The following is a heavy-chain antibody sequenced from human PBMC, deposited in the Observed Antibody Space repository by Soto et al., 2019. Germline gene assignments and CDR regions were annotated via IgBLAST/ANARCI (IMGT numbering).Heavy chain of an antibody. Sequence: SETLSLTCAVYGGSFSGYYWSWIRQPPGKGLEWIGEINHSGSTNYNPSLKSRVTISVDTSKNQFSLKLSSVTAADTAVYYCARASALAYNYGMDVWGQGTTVTVSS. J-gene: IGHJ6*02. V-gene: IGHV4-34*01. CDR3: ARASALAYNYGMDV. CDR2: INHSGST. D-gene: IGHD2-21*01. CDR1: GGSFSGYY.